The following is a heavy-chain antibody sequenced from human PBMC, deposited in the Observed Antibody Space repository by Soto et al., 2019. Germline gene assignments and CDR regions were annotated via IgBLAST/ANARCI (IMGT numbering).Heavy chain of an antibody. J-gene: IGHJ4*02. CDR2: ISSSGSTI. D-gene: IGHD3-22*01. CDR1: GFTFSDYY. V-gene: IGHV3-11*01. Sequence: GGSLRLSCAASGFTFSDYYMSWIRQAPGKGLEWVSYISSSGSTIYYADSVKGRFTISRDNAKNSLYLQMNSLRAEDTAVYYCASSPTYYYDSSGYQQDYWGQGTLVTVSS. CDR3: ASSPTYYYDSSGYQQDY.